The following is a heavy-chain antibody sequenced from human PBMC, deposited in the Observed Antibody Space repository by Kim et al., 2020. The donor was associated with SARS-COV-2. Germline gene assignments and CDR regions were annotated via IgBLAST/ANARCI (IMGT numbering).Heavy chain of an antibody. Sequence: GGSLRLSCAASGFTFSSCAIHWVRQAPGKGLEWVAVITYDGSNTNYADSVKGRFTISRDNSKNTMYLQMNSLRAEDTALYYCARDPWSGLRGFTYSYYGIDVWVQRTKVTVSS. CDR3: ARDPWSGLRGFTYSYYGIDV. J-gene: IGHJ6*02. CDR2: ITYDGSNT. D-gene: IGHD2-15*01. V-gene: IGHV3-30*04. CDR1: GFTFSSCA.